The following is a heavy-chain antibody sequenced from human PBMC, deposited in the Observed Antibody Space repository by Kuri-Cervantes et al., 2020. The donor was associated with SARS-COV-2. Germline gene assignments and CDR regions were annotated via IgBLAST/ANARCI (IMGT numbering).Heavy chain of an antibody. CDR1: GFTFSNYG. Sequence: GESLKISCAASGFTFSNYGMHWVRLAPGKGLGWVSRINSDGSSTSYADSVKGRFTISRDNAKNTLYLQMNSLRAEDTAVYYCARAPDYGDYYYYGMDVWGQGTTVTVSS. V-gene: IGHV3-74*01. CDR3: ARAPDYGDYYYYGMDV. D-gene: IGHD4-17*01. CDR2: INSDGSST. J-gene: IGHJ6*02.